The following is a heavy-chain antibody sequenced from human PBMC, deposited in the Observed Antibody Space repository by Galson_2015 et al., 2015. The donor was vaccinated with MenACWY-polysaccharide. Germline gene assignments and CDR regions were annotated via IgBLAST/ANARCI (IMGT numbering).Heavy chain of an antibody. CDR2: ISWNSGSI. J-gene: IGHJ3*02. D-gene: IGHD6-19*01. CDR1: GFTFDDYA. V-gene: IGHV3-9*01. Sequence: SLRLSCAASGFTFDDYAMHWVRQAPGKGLEWVSGISWNSGSIGYADSVKGRFTISRDNAKNSLYLQMNSLRAEDTALYYCAKNREIAVAADRPVGAFDIWGQGTMVTVSS. CDR3: AKNREIAVAADRPVGAFDI.